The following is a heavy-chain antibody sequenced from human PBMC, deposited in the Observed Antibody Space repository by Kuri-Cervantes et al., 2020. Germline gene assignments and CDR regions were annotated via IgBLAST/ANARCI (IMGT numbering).Heavy chain of an antibody. CDR1: GFTFSSYA. CDR2: ISGSGGST. D-gene: IGHD3-22*01. Sequence: GGSLRLSCAASGFTFSSYAMSWVRQAPGKGLEWVSAISGSGGSTYYADSVKGRFTISRDNSKNTLYLQMNSLRAEGTAVYYCARAHYYDSSGYFLNYYGMDVWGQGTTVTVSS. V-gene: IGHV3-23*01. J-gene: IGHJ6*02. CDR3: ARAHYYDSSGYFLNYYGMDV.